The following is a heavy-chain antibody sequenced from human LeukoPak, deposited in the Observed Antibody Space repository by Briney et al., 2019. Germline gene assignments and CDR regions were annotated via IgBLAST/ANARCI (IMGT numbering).Heavy chain of an antibody. J-gene: IGHJ4*02. CDR2: IKYDGGEK. CDR3: AKGGHLDY. CDR1: GFTFSSYA. Sequence: GGSLRLSCAASGFTFSSYAVSWVRQTPGKGLEWVANIKYDGGEKYYVDSVKGRFTISRDNAKSSLYLQMDSLRVEDTAVYYCAKGGHLDYWGPGALVTVSS. V-gene: IGHV3-7*03.